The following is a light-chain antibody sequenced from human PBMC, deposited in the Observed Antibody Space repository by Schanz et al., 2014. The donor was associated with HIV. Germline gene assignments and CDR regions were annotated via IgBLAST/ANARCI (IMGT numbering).Light chain of an antibody. CDR1: SSDIGNYNL. J-gene: IGLJ2*01. Sequence: QSALTQPASVSGSPGQSITISCTGTSSDIGNYNLVSWFQHHTGEAPKIMIFEVRKRPSGLPDRLSGSKSGNTASPTDSGLQAEDEADYYCSSYTNNSTVLLGGGTKLTVL. CDR3: SSYTNNSTVL. V-gene: IGLV2-14*02. CDR2: EVR.